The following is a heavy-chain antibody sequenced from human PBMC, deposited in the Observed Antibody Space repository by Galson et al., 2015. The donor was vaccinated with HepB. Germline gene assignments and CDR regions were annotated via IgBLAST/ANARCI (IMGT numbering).Heavy chain of an antibody. D-gene: IGHD2-15*01. CDR3: ATGNFCTGDSCYSFDW. CDR1: GFTFSSYS. V-gene: IGHV3-48*04. J-gene: IGHJ4*02. CDR2: ISSSSSTI. Sequence: SLRLSCAASGFTFSSYSMNWVRQAPGKGLEWVSYISSSSSTIYYADSVKGRFTISRDDAKSSLFLHLNSLRAEDTAVYYCATGNFCTGDSCYSFDWWGQGTRVTVSS.